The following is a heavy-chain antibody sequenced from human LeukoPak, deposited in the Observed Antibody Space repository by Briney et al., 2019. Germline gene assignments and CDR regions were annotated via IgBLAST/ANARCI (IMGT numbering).Heavy chain of an antibody. V-gene: IGHV3-30*01. Sequence: GGSLRLSCAASGFPLNRYAMHWVRQAPGKGLEGVSFISYDGSNINYADSEKDGLNISRHNSKNTLSLQMNSLRAEDTAVYYCARVGSSLIDAFDLWGQGTRVTVSS. J-gene: IGHJ3*01. CDR1: GFPLNRYA. D-gene: IGHD6-6*01. CDR2: ISYDGSNI. CDR3: ARVGSSLIDAFDL.